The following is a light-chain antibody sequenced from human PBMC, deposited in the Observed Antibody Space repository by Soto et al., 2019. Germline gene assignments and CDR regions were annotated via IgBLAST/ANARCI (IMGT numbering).Light chain of an antibody. V-gene: IGKV3-20*01. CDR1: HNISSSY. CDR2: GTS. Sequence: EIVLTQSPGTLSLSPGAGGALSGRASHNISSSYVAWYQQKPGRAPRLLMHGTSNRAVGIPDRFSGSGSGTEFTLTISRLETEDFAVYYCQQYIRSPYTFGQGTRLEIK. J-gene: IGKJ2*01. CDR3: QQYIRSPYT.